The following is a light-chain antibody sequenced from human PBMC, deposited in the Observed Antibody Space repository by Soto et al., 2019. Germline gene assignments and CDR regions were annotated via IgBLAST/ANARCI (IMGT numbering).Light chain of an antibody. CDR3: HQRNK. J-gene: IGKJ5*01. CDR1: QSVSSSY. V-gene: IGKV3D-20*02. CDR2: DAS. Sequence: ELILTQSPATQSLSPGESATLSCGASQSVSSSYVAWYQHRPGLAPRLLIHDASSRATGIPARFSGSGSGTDLTLTISSLEPEDFGVYFCHQRNKFGQGTRLEIK.